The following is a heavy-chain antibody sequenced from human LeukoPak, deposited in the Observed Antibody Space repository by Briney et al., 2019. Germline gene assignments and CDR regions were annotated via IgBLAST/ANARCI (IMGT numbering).Heavy chain of an antibody. D-gene: IGHD2-15*01. CDR2: AKSNIDGGTT. J-gene: IGHJ4*02. V-gene: IGHV3-15*01. CDR3: TAELGLCYGVRYFDD. Sequence: GGSLRLSCAGSGFTFSNAWMSWVRQAPGKGLEWVGHAKSNIDGGTTGYAAPVKGRFTISRDDSRNTLFLQMNSLKTDDRGVYYCTAELGLCYGVRYFDDWGQGTPVTVSS. CDR1: GFTFSNAW.